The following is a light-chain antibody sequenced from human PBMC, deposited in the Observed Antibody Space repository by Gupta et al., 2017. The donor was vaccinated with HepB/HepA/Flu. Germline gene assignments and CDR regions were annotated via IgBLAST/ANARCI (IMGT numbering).Light chain of an antibody. Sequence: DIQLTQSPSFLSASVGDRVTITCRASQGISSYLAWYQQEPGKAPKLLIYAASTLRSGVPSRFRGSGSGTEFTLTISSLQPEDFATYYCHQPNTYPPTFGQGTKVDIK. CDR3: HQPNTYPPT. CDR2: AAS. V-gene: IGKV1-9*01. CDR1: QGISSY. J-gene: IGKJ1*01.